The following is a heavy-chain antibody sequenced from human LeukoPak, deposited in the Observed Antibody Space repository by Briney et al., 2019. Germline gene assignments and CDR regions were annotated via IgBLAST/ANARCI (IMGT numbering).Heavy chain of an antibody. V-gene: IGHV1-69*04. Sequence: SVKVSCKASGGTFSSYAISWVRQAPGQGLEWMGRIIPILGIANYAQKFQGRVTITADKSTSTAYMELSSLRSEDTAVYYCASRRHIPAAMSYYYYYMDVWGKGTTVTVSS. CDR3: ASRRHIPAAMSYYYYYMDV. J-gene: IGHJ6*03. D-gene: IGHD2-2*01. CDR2: IIPILGIA. CDR1: GGTFSSYA.